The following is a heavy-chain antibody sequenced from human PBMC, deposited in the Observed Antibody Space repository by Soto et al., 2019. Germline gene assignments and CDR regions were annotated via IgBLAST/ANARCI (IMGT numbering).Heavy chain of an antibody. CDR1: GFTFRNYG. V-gene: IGHV3-30*18. D-gene: IGHD4-17*01. CDR3: AKDLDTVTTGMSAFDI. Sequence: QVQLVESGGGVVQPGRSLRLSCAASGFTFRNYGMHWVRQAPGKGLEWVAVISYDGNNIYYEDSVKGRFTISRDNSKNTLYLQMNSLRAEDTAVYYCAKDLDTVTTGMSAFDIWGQGTMVTVSS. CDR2: ISYDGNNI. J-gene: IGHJ3*02.